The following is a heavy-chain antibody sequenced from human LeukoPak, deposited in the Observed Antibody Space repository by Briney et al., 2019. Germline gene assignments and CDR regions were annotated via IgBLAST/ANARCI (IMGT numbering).Heavy chain of an antibody. D-gene: IGHD2-15*01. CDR2: ISGSGGST. V-gene: IGHV3-23*01. Sequence: SGGALILSCAASGFTFSSYAMSWVRQAPGKGLEWVSAISGSGGSTYDADSVKGRFTISRDNSKPPLYLKMNSLRAEDTAVYYCAKAKLSGGWYFDYWGQGTLVTVSS. CDR3: AKAKLSGGWYFDY. CDR1: GFTFSSYA. J-gene: IGHJ4*02.